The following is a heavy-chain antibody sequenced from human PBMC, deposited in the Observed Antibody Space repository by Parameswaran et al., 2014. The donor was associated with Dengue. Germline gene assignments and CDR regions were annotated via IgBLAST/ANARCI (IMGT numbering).Heavy chain of an antibody. J-gene: IGHJ6*02. V-gene: IGHV3-7*01. CDR1: GFTFSSYW. CDR3: ASLYADSDYYYYGMDV. D-gene: IGHD5/OR15-5a*01. Sequence: ESLKISCAASGFTFSSYWMNWVRQAPGKGLEWVANIKQDGSEKYYVDSVKGRFTISRDNAKNSLYLQMNSLRAEDTAVYYCASLYADSDYYYYGMDVWGQGTTVTVSS. CDR2: IKQDGSEK.